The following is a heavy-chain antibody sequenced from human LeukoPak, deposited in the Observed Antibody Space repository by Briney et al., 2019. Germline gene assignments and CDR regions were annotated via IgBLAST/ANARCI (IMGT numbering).Heavy chain of an antibody. CDR2: INHSGST. Sequence: SETLSLTCAVYGGSFSGYYWSWIRQPPGKGLEWIGEINHSGSTNYNPSLKSRVTISVDTSKNQFSLKLSSVTAADTAVYYCASLYYDFWSGSYYFDYWGQGTLVTVSS. CDR3: ASLYYDFWSGSYYFDY. CDR1: GGSFSGYY. D-gene: IGHD3-3*01. V-gene: IGHV4-34*01. J-gene: IGHJ4*02.